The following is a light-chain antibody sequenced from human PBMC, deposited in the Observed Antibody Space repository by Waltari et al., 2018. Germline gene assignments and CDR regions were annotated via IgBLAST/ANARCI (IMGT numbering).Light chain of an antibody. V-gene: IGKV1-33*01. CDR3: QQYDNFPAT. Sequence: DIQMTQSPTSLSASVGDRVTITCQASQDISNYLNWYQQKPGKAPKLLIYDASSLEIGVPSTFTGSGSGTDFTFTISSLQPEDIATYYCQQYDNFPATFGGGTKVEIK. J-gene: IGKJ4*01. CDR1: QDISNY. CDR2: DAS.